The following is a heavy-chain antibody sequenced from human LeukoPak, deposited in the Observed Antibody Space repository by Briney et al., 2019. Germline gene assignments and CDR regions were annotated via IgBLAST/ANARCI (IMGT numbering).Heavy chain of an antibody. D-gene: IGHD4-4*01. CDR2: ISGSGGTI. Sequence: GGSLRLSCAASGFTFSDYYMSWIRQAPGKGLEWVSYISGSGGTIYYADSVKGRFTISRDNAKNSLYLQMNSLRAEDTAVYYCARVSRDFYSNYYYYYGMDVWGQGTTVTVSS. CDR1: GFTFSDYY. CDR3: ARVSRDFYSNYYYYYGMDV. V-gene: IGHV3-11*01. J-gene: IGHJ6*02.